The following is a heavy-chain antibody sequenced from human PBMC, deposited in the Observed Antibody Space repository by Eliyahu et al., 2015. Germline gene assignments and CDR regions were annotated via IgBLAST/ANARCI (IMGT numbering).Heavy chain of an antibody. V-gene: IGHV4-59*01. Sequence: QVQLQESGPGLVKPSETLSLTCTXSGXXIXXYYWSWIRQPPGKGLEWIGXIYYSGSTNYNPSLKSRVTISVDTSKNQFSLKLSSVTAADTAVYYCARGSRGAAAGSYGFFFWGQGTLVTVSS. J-gene: IGHJ4*02. CDR3: ARGSRGAAAGSYGFFF. CDR2: IYYSGST. D-gene: IGHD6-13*01. CDR1: GXXIXXYY.